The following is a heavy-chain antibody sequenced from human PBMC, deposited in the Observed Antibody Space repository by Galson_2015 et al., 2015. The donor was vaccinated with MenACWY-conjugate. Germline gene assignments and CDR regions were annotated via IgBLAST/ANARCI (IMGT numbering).Heavy chain of an antibody. Sequence: TLSLTCTVSGGSASSSGYYWTWIRQPPGKGLEWIGLIYDSGTTKYNPSLKGRITISLDTSKNQVSLKLSSVTAADTAVYYCAREFSYWGQGTLVTVSS. CDR1: GGSASSSGYY. V-gene: IGHV4-61*08. CDR3: AREFSY. CDR2: IYDSGTT. J-gene: IGHJ4*02. D-gene: IGHD2/OR15-2a*01.